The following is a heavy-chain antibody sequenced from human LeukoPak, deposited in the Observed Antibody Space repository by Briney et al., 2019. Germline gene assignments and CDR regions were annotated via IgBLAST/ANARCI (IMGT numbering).Heavy chain of an antibody. Sequence: SETLSLTCAVYGGSFSGYYWSWIRQPPGKGLEWIAEINHSGSTNYNPSLKSRVTISVDTSKNQFSLKLSSVTAADTAVYYCARGTNILTGYYYYMDVWGKGTTVTVSS. J-gene: IGHJ6*03. CDR3: ARGTNILTGYYYYMDV. CDR1: GGSFSGYY. D-gene: IGHD3-9*01. CDR2: INHSGST. V-gene: IGHV4-34*01.